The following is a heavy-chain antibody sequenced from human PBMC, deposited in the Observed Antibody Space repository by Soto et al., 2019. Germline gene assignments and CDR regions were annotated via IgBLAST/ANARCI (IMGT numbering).Heavy chain of an antibody. Sequence: GGSLRLSCAASGFTFSDHYMDWVRQAPGKGLEWVGRTRNKANSYTTEYAASVKGRFTISRDDSKNSLYLQMNSLKTEDTAVYYCASLKFHCGGDCYTDYWGQGTLVTVSS. V-gene: IGHV3-72*01. D-gene: IGHD2-21*02. CDR1: GFTFSDHY. J-gene: IGHJ4*02. CDR3: ASLKFHCGGDCYTDY. CDR2: TRNKANSYTT.